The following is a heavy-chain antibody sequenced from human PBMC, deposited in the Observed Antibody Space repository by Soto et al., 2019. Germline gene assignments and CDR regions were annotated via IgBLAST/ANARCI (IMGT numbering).Heavy chain of an antibody. CDR3: AKYAAAFVGFLEWFYFDY. V-gene: IGHV3-23*01. D-gene: IGHD3-3*01. CDR1: GFTFSSYA. J-gene: IGHJ4*02. Sequence: PGGSLRLSCAASGFTFSSYAMSWVRQAPGKGLEWVSAISGSGGSTYYADSVKGRFTISRDNSKNMLYMQMNSLRAEDTAVFYCAKYAAAFVGFLEWFYFDYWGQGTLVTVSS. CDR2: ISGSGGST.